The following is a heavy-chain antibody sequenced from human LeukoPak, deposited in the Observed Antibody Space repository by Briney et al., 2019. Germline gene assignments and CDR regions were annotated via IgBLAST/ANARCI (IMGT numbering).Heavy chain of an antibody. CDR1: GGSISSSSYY. Sequence: SETLSLTCTVSGGSISSSSYYWGWIRQPPGTGLEWIGSIYYSGSSYSNPSLQSRVTMSIDTAKNQFSLKLSSVTAADTAVYYCAQLEMATISGGWFDPWGQGTLVTVSS. V-gene: IGHV4-39*01. J-gene: IGHJ5*02. D-gene: IGHD5-24*01. CDR3: AQLEMATISGGWFDP. CDR2: IYYSGSS.